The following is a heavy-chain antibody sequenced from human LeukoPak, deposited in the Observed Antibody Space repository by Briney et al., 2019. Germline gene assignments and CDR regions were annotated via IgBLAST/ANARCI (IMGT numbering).Heavy chain of an antibody. Sequence: GGSLRLSCAASGFTLGSYWMTWVRQAPRKGLEWAAAKKEDGSETYYVDSVKGRFTISSENAKNSLYLQMSSLRAEDTAVYYCARTTYGDYWGQGTLVTVS. V-gene: IGHV3-7*02. CDR1: GFTLGSYW. CDR2: KKEDGSET. CDR3: ARTTYGDY. D-gene: IGHD1-14*01. J-gene: IGHJ4*02.